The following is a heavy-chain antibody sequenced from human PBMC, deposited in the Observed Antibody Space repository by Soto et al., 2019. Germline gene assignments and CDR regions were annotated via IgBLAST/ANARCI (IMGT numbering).Heavy chain of an antibody. CDR1: GFIFSDYT. D-gene: IGHD2-8*01. Sequence: GGSLRLSCAASGFIFSDYTINWVRQAPGKGLELVSSVSRRSENLLYADSVKGRFTISRGNAKKSVSLQMNSLRAEHTALYYCALMLYAGDRVGLDVWGQGTTVTAP. CDR3: ALMLYAGDRVGLDV. CDR2: VSRRSENL. J-gene: IGHJ6*02. V-gene: IGHV3-21*01.